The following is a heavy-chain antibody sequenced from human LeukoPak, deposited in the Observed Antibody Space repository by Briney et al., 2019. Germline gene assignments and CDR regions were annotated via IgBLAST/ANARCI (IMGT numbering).Heavy chain of an antibody. D-gene: IGHD5-18*01. V-gene: IGHV3-23*01. CDR1: GFTFCSHA. CDR2: IFGSGGSP. CDR3: GKSTVGYSSGQKPAWPVDY. Sequence: GGSLRLSCAASGFTFCSHAMFWVRQAPGKGLEWVAGIFGSGGSPHYADSVKGRFTISRDNSRNTVYLQINSLRADDTAVYYCGKSTVGYSSGQKPAWPVDYWGQGTLVTVSS. J-gene: IGHJ4*02.